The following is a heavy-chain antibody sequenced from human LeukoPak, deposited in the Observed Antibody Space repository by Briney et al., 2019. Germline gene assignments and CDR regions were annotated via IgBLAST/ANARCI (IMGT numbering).Heavy chain of an antibody. J-gene: IGHJ5*02. CDR1: GGSFSGYY. Sequence: DPSETLSLTCAVYGGSFSGYYWSWIRQPPGKGLEWIGEINHSGSTNYNPSLKSRVTISVDTSKSQFSLKLSSVTAADTAVYYCARGLVSSSGWFDPWGQGTLVTVFS. CDR2: INHSGST. CDR3: ARGLVSSSGWFDP. V-gene: IGHV4-34*01. D-gene: IGHD6-13*01.